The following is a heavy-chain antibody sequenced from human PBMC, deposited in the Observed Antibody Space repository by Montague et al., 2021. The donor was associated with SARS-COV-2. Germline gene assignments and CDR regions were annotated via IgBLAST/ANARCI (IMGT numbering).Heavy chain of an antibody. CDR1: GDSVSSNSAA. D-gene: IGHD3-9*01. CDR2: PYYRSKWYN. CDR3: ARNLKPPGDILTGYLPYYYYMDV. Sequence: CAISGDSVSSNSAAWNWIRQSPSRGLEWLGRPYYRSKWYNDYAVSVKSRITINPDTSKNQFSLQLNSVTPEDTTVYYCARNLKPPGDILTGYLPYYYYMDVWGKGTTVTVSS. J-gene: IGHJ6*03. V-gene: IGHV6-1*01.